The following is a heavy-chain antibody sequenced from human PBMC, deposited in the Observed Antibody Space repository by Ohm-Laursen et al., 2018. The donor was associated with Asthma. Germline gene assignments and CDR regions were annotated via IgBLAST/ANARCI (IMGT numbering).Heavy chain of an antibody. CDR2: INHSGST. Sequence: SETLSLTCTVSGGSISSYYWSWIRQPPGKGLEWIGEINHSGSTNYNPSLKSRVTISVDTSKNQFSLKLSSVTAADTAVYYCAMYSSGWYFDYWGQGTLVTVSS. D-gene: IGHD6-19*01. J-gene: IGHJ4*02. CDR3: AMYSSGWYFDY. CDR1: GGSISSYY. V-gene: IGHV4-59*12.